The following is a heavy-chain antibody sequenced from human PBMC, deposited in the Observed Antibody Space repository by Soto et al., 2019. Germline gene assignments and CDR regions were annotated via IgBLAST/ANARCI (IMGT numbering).Heavy chain of an antibody. CDR1: GGTFSSYA. D-gene: IGHD3-22*01. CDR3: ARDYYDSSGYPGGAFDI. CDR2: IIPIFGTA. Sequence: SVKLSCKASGGTFSSYAISWVRQAPGQGLEWMGGIIPIFGTASYAQKFQGRVTITADESTSTAYMELSSLRSEDTAVYYCARDYYDSSGYPGGAFDIWGQGTMVTVSS. V-gene: IGHV1-69*13. J-gene: IGHJ3*02.